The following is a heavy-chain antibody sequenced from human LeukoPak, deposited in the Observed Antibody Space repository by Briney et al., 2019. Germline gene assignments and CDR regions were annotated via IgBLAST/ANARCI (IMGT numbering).Heavy chain of an antibody. Sequence: QSGGSLRLSCVASGFTFRNYAMSWVRQAPGKRVEWVSAVTGSGGSTYYADSVKGGFTISRDNSSNPLFLQMHSLRAEDTAIYYCAKWGDFDILTGYYVSDFWGQGTLVTVSS. CDR1: GFTFRNYA. CDR3: AKWGDFDILTGYYVSDF. CDR2: VTGSGGST. D-gene: IGHD3-9*01. J-gene: IGHJ4*02. V-gene: IGHV3-23*01.